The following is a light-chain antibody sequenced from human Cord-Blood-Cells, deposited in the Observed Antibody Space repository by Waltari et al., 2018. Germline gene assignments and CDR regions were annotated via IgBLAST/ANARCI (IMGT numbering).Light chain of an antibody. CDR1: QSDSSSH. V-gene: IGKV3-20*01. Sequence: IVLTQSPGTLSFSPGERATLPCRDRQSDSSSHLAWYQQKPGQAPRLLIYGASSRATGLPDRFSGSGSGTDFTLTISRLEPEDFAVYYCQQYGSSPPITFGQGTRLEIK. J-gene: IGKJ5*01. CDR2: GAS. CDR3: QQYGSSPPIT.